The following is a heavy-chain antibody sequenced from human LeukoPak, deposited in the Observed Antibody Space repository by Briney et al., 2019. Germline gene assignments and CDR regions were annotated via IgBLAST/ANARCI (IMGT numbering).Heavy chain of an antibody. D-gene: IGHD5-18*01. J-gene: IGHJ4*02. CDR1: GGSLSGYY. V-gene: IGHV4-34*01. Sequence: PAEPLSLTCAVYGGSLSGYYWSWIRQPPGKGLEWIGEINHSGGTDYTPSLKSRVTISVDTSKNQFSLKLSSVTAADTAVYYCARLIRGYSYGYGLYYFDYWGQGTLVTVSS. CDR3: ARLIRGYSYGYGLYYFDY. CDR2: INHSGGT.